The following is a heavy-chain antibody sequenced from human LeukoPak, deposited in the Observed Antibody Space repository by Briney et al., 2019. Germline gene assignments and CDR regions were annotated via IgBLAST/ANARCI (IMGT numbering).Heavy chain of an antibody. D-gene: IGHD2-15*01. CDR3: ARDPRGGTSNPDFAY. CDR2: IIPIFGTA. CDR1: GGTFSSYA. V-gene: IGHV1-69*13. J-gene: IGHJ4*02. Sequence: ASVKVSCKASGGTFSSYAISWVRQAPGQGLEWMGGIIPIFGTANYAKKFQGRVTITAAESTSTAYMELSSLRSEDTAVYYCARDPRGGTSNPDFAYWGQGTLVTVSS.